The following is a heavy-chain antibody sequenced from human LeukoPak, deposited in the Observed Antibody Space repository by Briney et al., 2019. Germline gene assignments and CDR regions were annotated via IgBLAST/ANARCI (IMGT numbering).Heavy chain of an antibody. CDR1: GFTFSSYE. J-gene: IGHJ4*02. Sequence: PGGSLRLSCAASGFTFSSYEMNWVRQAPGKGLEWVAVISHDGSNKYYPDSVKGRFLISRDNSKNMLYLEMNSLTIEDTTVYYCARNSDYYDYSPQSLWGQGPLVTVSS. CDR2: ISHDGSNK. CDR3: ARNSDYYDYSPQSL. V-gene: IGHV3-30*01. D-gene: IGHD3-22*01.